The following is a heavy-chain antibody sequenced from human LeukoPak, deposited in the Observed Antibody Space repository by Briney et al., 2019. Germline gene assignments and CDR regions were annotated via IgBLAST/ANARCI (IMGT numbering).Heavy chain of an antibody. V-gene: IGHV4-39*01. CDR2: IHSSGST. D-gene: IGHD3-16*01. CDR3: ARLLPELRV. J-gene: IGHJ6*02. CDR1: GGSISSSSYY. Sequence: SETLSLTCTVSGGSISSSSYYWGWIRQPPGKGLEWIGSIHSSGSTHYNASLKSRVTVSVDTSKNQFSLRVSSVSAAETAVYYCARLLPELRVWGQGITVTVSS.